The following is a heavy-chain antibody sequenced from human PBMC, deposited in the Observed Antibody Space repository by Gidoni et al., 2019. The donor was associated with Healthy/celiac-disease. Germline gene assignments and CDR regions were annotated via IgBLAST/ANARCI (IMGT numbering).Heavy chain of an antibody. Sequence: EVQLVASGGGLVKPGGSLSLSCAASCFPFSNYIMNWFRQAPGKGLAWVSSSSSSSSYIYYADSVKGRFTISRDNAKNSMYLQMNSLRADDTAVYYCARDPYYDFWSGYYTLYYYYGMDVWGQGTTVTVS. CDR3: ARDPYYDFWSGYYTLYYYYGMDV. D-gene: IGHD3-3*01. V-gene: IGHV3-21*01. J-gene: IGHJ6*02. CDR2: SSSSSSYI. CDR1: CFPFSNYI.